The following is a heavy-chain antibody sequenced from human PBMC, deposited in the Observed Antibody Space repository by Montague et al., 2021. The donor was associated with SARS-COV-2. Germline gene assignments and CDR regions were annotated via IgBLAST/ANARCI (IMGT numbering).Heavy chain of an antibody. Sequence: GAISGDSVSSNSAAWNRIRQSPSRGLEWLGRTYYRSKWYNDYAVSVKSRITINPDTSKNQFSLQLNSVTPEDTAVYYCARQPLGYDFVYYYYGMDVWGQGTTVTVSS. D-gene: IGHD5-12*01. CDR3: ARQPLGYDFVYYYYGMDV. CDR2: TYYRSKWYN. J-gene: IGHJ6*02. V-gene: IGHV6-1*01. CDR1: GDSVSSNSAA.